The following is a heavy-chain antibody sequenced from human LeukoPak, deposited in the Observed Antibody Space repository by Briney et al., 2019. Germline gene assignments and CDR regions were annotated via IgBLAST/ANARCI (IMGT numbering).Heavy chain of an antibody. V-gene: IGHV3-53*01. J-gene: IGHJ1*01. D-gene: IGHD4-17*01. CDR3: ARGQVALEYGDYIHFQS. CDR1: GFTVSDNY. Sequence: GRSLRLSCAASGFTVSDNYMSWVSQAPGKGLEWDSTLYSGGNTYYAGSVMGRFTISRDSSKNTLYLQMNSLRAGDTAVYYCARGQVALEYGDYIHFQSWGLGTLVTVSS. CDR2: LYSGGNT.